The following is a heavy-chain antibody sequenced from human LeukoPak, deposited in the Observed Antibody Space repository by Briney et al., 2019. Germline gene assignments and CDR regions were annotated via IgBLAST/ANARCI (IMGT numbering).Heavy chain of an antibody. V-gene: IGHV4-39*01. CDR1: GGSISSSSSY. J-gene: IGHJ4*02. CDR3: ARRDDSSGYHKIFDY. Sequence: SETLSLTCTVSGGSISSSSSYWGWIRQPPGKGLEWIGSIYYSGNTYYNPSLKSRVTISVDTSKNQFYLKLSSLTAADTAVYYCARRDDSSGYHKIFDYWGPGTLVTVSS. D-gene: IGHD3-22*01. CDR2: IYYSGNT.